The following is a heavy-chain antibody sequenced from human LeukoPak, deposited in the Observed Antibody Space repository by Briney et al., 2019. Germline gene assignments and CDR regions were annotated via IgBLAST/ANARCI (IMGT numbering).Heavy chain of an antibody. D-gene: IGHD4-23*01. CDR3: ATRATHGGGNPSGFDY. J-gene: IGHJ4*02. CDR1: GGTFSSYA. Sequence: ASVKVSCEASGGTFSSYAISWVRQAPGQGLEWMGGIIPIFGTANYAQKFQGRVTITTDESTSTAYMELSSLRSEDTAVYYCATRATHGGGNPSGFDYWGQGTLVTVSS. V-gene: IGHV1-69*05. CDR2: IIPIFGTA.